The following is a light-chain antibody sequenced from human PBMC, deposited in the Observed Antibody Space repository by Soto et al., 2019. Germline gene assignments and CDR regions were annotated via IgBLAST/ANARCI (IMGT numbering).Light chain of an antibody. Sequence: QSALTQPASVSGSPGQSITISCTGTSSDVGGYNYVSWYQQHPGKAPKLMIYDVSNRPSGVSNRFSGSKSGNTASLTISGLQAEEEADYYCSSYTSSSTLFCGGTKVTVL. CDR1: SSDVGGYNY. CDR2: DVS. CDR3: SSYTSSSTL. V-gene: IGLV2-14*01. J-gene: IGLJ2*01.